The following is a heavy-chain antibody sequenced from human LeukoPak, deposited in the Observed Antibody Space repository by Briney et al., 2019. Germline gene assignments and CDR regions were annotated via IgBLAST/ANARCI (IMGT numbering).Heavy chain of an antibody. D-gene: IGHD6-13*01. J-gene: IGHJ5*02. Sequence: PGGSLRLSCAASGFTFSSYAMSWVRQAPGKGLEWVSAISGSGGSTYYADSVKGRFTISRDNSKNTLYLQMNSLRAEDTAVYYSAKDQRYRQRSSFGGVDWFDPWGQGTLVTVSS. CDR1: GFTFSSYA. CDR2: ISGSGGST. CDR3: AKDQRYRQRSSFGGVDWFDP. V-gene: IGHV3-23*01.